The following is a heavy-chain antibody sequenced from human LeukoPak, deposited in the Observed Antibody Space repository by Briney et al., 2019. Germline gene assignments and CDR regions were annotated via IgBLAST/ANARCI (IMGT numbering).Heavy chain of an antibody. CDR2: IWYDGSNK. D-gene: IGHD3-9*01. J-gene: IGHJ4*02. CDR1: GFTFSSYG. Sequence: GGSLRLSCAASGFTFSSYGMHWVRQAPGKGLEWVAVIWYDGSNKYYADFVKGRFTISRDNSKNTLYLQMNSLRAEDTAVYYCARDVLRYFDWLGPLGYWGQGTLVTVSS. V-gene: IGHV3-33*01. CDR3: ARDVLRYFDWLGPLGY.